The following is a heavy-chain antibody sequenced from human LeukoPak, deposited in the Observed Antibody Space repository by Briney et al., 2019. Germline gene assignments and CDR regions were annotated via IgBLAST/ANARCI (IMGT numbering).Heavy chain of an antibody. V-gene: IGHV1-2*06. CDR2: INPNSGGT. CDR1: GYTFTGYY. CDR3: ARTGFLWFGESPGDY. Sequence: ASMKVSCKASGYTFTGYYMHWVRQAPGQGLEWMGRINPNSGGTNYAQKFQGRVTMTRDTSISTAYMELSRLRSDDTAVYYCARTGFLWFGESPGDYWGQGTLVTVSS. J-gene: IGHJ4*02. D-gene: IGHD3-10*01.